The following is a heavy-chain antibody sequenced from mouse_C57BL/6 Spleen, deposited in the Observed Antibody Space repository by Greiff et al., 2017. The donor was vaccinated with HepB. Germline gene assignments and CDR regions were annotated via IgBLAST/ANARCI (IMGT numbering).Heavy chain of an antibody. V-gene: IGHV3-6*01. J-gene: IGHJ2*01. CDR1: GYSITSGYY. CDR2: ISYDGSN. CDR3: AMEVNWGTFDY. D-gene: IGHD4-1*01. Sequence: EVQLQESGPGLVKPSQSLSLTCSVTGYSITSGYYWNWIRQFPGNKLEWMGYISYDGSNNYNPSLKNRISITRDTSKNQFFLKLNSVTTEDTATYYCAMEVNWGTFDYWGQGTTLTVSS.